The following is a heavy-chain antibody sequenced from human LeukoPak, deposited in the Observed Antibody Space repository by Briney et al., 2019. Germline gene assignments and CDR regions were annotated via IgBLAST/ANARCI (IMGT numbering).Heavy chain of an antibody. CDR3: ARDRRYCSSTSCYWGPVGP. J-gene: IGHJ5*02. CDR2: ISAYNGNT. CDR1: GYTFTSYG. D-gene: IGHD2-2*01. Sequence: ASVKVSCKASGYTFTSYGISWVRQAPGQGLEWMGLISAYNGNTNYAQKLQGRVTMTTDTSTSTAYMELRSLRSDDTAVYYCARDRRYCSSTSCYWGPVGPWGQGTLVTVSS. V-gene: IGHV1-18*01.